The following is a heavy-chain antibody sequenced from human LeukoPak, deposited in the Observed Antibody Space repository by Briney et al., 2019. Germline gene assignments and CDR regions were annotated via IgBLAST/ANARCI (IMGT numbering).Heavy chain of an antibody. CDR2: ISSSSSYI. J-gene: IGHJ6*03. CDR3: AREGPYYYYYMDV. Sequence: GGSLRLSCAASGFTFSSYSMNWVRQAPGKGLEGVSSISSSSSYIYYADSVKGRFTISRDNAKNSLYLQMNSLRAEDTAVYYCAREGPYYYYYMDVWGKGTTVTVSS. CDR1: GFTFSSYS. V-gene: IGHV3-21*01.